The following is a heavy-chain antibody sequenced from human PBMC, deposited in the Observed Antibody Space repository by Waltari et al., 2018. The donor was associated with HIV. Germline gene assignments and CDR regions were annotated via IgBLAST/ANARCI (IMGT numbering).Heavy chain of an antibody. Sequence: QLRESGQGLVRLSGPLSLPATFPGGPIPVSYWTWIRQPPGKGLEWIGYIYYSGSTNYNPSLKSRVTISVDTSKNQFSLNVTSVTAADTAVYYCARGPTRYYFDNWGQGTLVTVSS. J-gene: IGHJ4*02. V-gene: IGHV4-59*01. CDR2: IYYSGST. D-gene: IGHD2-2*01. CDR1: GGPIPVSY. CDR3: ARGPTRYYFDN.